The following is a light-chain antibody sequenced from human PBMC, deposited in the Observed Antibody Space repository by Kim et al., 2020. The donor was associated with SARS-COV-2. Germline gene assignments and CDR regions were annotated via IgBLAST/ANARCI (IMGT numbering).Light chain of an antibody. J-gene: IGKJ1*01. V-gene: IGKV3-20*01. CDR2: GAS. Sequence: EIVLTQSPGTLSLSPGERATLSCRASQSVSSSYLAWYQQKPGQAPRLLIYGASSRATGIPDRFSGSGSGTDFTLTISRLEPEVFAVYCCQQYGSPWTFGQGTKVDIK. CDR3: QQYGSPWT. CDR1: QSVSSSY.